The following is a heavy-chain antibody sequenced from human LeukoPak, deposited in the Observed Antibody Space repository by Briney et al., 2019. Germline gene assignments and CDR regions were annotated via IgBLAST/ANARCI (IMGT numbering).Heavy chain of an antibody. D-gene: IGHD6-19*01. CDR2: ISYDGSNK. J-gene: IGHJ6*02. V-gene: IGHV3-30-3*01. CDR3: ARAPPHPKEEVGGLGAVAGIVYYYYYGMDV. CDR1: GFTFSSYA. Sequence: GGSLRLSCAASGFTFSSYAMHWVRQAPGKGLEWVAVISYDGSNKYYADSVKGRFTISRDNSKNTLYLQMNSLRAEDTAVYYCARAPPHPKEEVGGLGAVAGIVYYYYYGMDVWGQGTTVTVSS.